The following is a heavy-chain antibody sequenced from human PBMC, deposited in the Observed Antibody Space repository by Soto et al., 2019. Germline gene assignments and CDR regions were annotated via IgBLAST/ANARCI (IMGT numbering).Heavy chain of an antibody. CDR1: GGSISSYY. D-gene: IGHD6-25*01. Sequence: SETLSLTCTVSGGSISSYYWSWIRQPPGKGLEWIGYIYYSGSTNYNPSLKSRVTISVDTSKNQFSLKLSSVTAADTAVYYCAREGAPSSGAYYGMDVWGQGTTVTVS. J-gene: IGHJ6*02. CDR2: IYYSGST. V-gene: IGHV4-59*01. CDR3: AREGAPSSGAYYGMDV.